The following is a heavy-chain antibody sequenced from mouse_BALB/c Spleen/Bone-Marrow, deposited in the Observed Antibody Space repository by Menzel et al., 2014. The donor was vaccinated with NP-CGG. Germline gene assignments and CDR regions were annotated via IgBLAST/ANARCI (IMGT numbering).Heavy chain of an antibody. CDR2: IDPANEHT. CDR3: ASLTGTFDY. D-gene: IGHD4-1*01. CDR1: GFNIKDTY. V-gene: IGHV14-3*02. J-gene: IGHJ2*01. Sequence: EVHLVESGAELVKPGASVKLSCTASGFNIKDTYIHWVKRRPEQGLEWIGRIDPANEHTKYDPNFQGKATITADTSSNTAYLQLSSLTSEDTAVYYCASLTGTFDYWGQGSTLTVSS.